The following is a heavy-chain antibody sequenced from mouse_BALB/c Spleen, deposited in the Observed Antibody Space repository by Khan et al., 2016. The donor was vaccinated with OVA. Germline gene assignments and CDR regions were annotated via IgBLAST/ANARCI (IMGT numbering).Heavy chain of an antibody. CDR1: GYSFTTYY. CDR2: IDPFNGGT. Sequence: VQLKQSGPELMKPGASVKISCKASGYSFTTYYIHWVMQSPGKSLEWIGYIDPFNGGTTYNQNFKGKATLTVDKSSSTAYIHLSNLTSEDSAVYYCTRHGYVAWFTYWGQGTLVTVSA. D-gene: IGHD2-2*01. J-gene: IGHJ3*01. CDR3: TRHGYVAWFTY. V-gene: IGHV1S135*01.